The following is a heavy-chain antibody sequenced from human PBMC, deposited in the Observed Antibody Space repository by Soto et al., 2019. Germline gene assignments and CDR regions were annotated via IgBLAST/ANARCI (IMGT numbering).Heavy chain of an antibody. V-gene: IGHV3-23*01. Sequence: EVQLLESGGGLVQPGGSLRLSCAASGFTFSSYAMTWVRQAPGRGLECVSTLSGSGGGTYYADSVKGRFTISRDNSKNTLYLQMNSLRAEDTAVYYCARRQWLSTTDYFDHWGQGTLVTVSS. CDR2: LSGSGGGT. CDR3: ARRQWLSTTDYFDH. J-gene: IGHJ4*02. CDR1: GFTFSSYA. D-gene: IGHD3-22*01.